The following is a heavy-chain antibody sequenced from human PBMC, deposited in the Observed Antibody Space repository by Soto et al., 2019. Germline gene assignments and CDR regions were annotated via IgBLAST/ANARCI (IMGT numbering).Heavy chain of an antibody. J-gene: IGHJ5*02. Sequence: SVKVSCKASGGTFSSYAISWVRQAPGQGLEWMGGIIPILGIANYAQKFQGRVTITADKSTSTAYMELSSLRSEDTAVYYCARAGYCTNGVCYTGFDPWGQGTLVTVSS. V-gene: IGHV1-69*10. CDR2: IIPILGIA. CDR1: GGTFSSYA. CDR3: ARAGYCTNGVCYTGFDP. D-gene: IGHD2-8*01.